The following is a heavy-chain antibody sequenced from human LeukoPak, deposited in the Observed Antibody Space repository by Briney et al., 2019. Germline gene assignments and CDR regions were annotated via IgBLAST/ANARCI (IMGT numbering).Heavy chain of an antibody. V-gene: IGHV3-11*05. J-gene: IGHJ4*02. CDR3: AKDRGLIAFGFDY. D-gene: IGHD3-10*01. CDR2: ISSSSVSGSSSNT. CDR1: GFTFSDYY. Sequence: GGSLRLSCAASGFTFSDYYMSWIRQAPGKGLEWVSSISSSSVSGSSSNTYYTDSVKGRFAISRDSSKNTLYLQMSSLRAEDTAVYYCAKDRGLIAFGFDYWGLGTLVTVSS.